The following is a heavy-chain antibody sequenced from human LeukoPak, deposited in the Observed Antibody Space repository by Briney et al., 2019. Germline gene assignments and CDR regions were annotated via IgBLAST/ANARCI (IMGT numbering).Heavy chain of an antibody. CDR1: GRFISIYY. J-gene: IGHJ4*02. CDR3: ARVSGYDWETFYDY. CDR2: IYYSGST. V-gene: IGHV4-59*07. Sequence: ADTQSLTCTLSGRFISIYYGSWTRQPPGEGLECIVYIYYSGSTNYNPSLKTRFTIPVNNSKHQFSLNLNSVTAADTAVYYCARVSGYDWETFYDYWGRGTLVTVSS. D-gene: IGHD5-12*01.